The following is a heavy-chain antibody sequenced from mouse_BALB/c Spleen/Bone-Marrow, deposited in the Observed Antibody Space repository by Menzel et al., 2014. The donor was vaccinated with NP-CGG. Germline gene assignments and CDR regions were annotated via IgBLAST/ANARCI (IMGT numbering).Heavy chain of an antibody. CDR3: ARAGVLRSSGFAY. J-gene: IGHJ3*01. V-gene: IGHV1-7*01. Sequence: VYLVESGAELAKPGASVPMSCKASGYTFTSYWMHWVKQRPGPGLEWIGYINPSTGYTEYNQKFKDKATLTADKSSSTAYMQLSSLTSEDSAVDYGARAGVLRSSGFAYWGQGTLVTGSA. CDR1: GYTFTSYW. D-gene: IGHD1-1*01. CDR2: INPSTGYT.